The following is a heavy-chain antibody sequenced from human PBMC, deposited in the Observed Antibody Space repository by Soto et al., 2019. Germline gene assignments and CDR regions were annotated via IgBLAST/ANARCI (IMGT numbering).Heavy chain of an antibody. CDR2: MNPNSGNT. CDR3: AREAARSGGNDY. CDR1: GYTITSYD. D-gene: IGHD6-6*01. Sequence: ASVKVSCKASGYTITSYDINCVRQATGQGLEWMGWMNPNSGNTGHAQKFQGRVTMTRNTSISTAYMELSSLRSEDTAVYYCAREAARSGGNDYWGQGTLVTVSS. J-gene: IGHJ4*02. V-gene: IGHV1-8*01.